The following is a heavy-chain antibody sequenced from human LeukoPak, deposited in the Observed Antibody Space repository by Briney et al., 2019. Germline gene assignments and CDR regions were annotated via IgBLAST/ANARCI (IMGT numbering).Heavy chain of an antibody. V-gene: IGHV4-30-4*01. Sequence: SQTLSLTCTVSGGSISSGDYYWSWIRQPPGKGLEWIGYIYYSGSTYYNPSLKSRVTISVDTSKNQFSLKLSSVTAADTAVYYCARHSGSGYYAFDYWGQGTLVTVSS. CDR1: GGSISSGDYY. CDR3: ARHSGSGYYAFDY. D-gene: IGHD3-3*01. J-gene: IGHJ4*02. CDR2: IYYSGST.